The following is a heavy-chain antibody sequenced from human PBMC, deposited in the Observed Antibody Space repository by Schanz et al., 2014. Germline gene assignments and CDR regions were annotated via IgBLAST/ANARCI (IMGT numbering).Heavy chain of an antibody. D-gene: IGHD5-12*01. Sequence: VQLVESGGGLVQPRGSLRLSCAASEFSFSSFGMNWVRQAPGKGLEWVAVISDDGSGKYSADSVKGRFTISRDNSKNMVFLQMTSLRAEDTAVYYCAKEKGGHSGYDLVSWGQGTLLIVSS. CDR3: AKEKGGHSGYDLVS. V-gene: IGHV3-30*18. J-gene: IGHJ5*02. CDR1: EFSFSSFG. CDR2: ISDDGSGK.